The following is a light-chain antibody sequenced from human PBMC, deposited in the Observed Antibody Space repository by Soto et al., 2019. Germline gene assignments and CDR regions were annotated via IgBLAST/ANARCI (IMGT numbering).Light chain of an antibody. J-gene: IGKJ1*01. CDR1: QSVNSY. CDR3: QQRSIWTRT. Sequence: IVLTQSPATLSLSPGERATLSCRASQSVNSYLAWYQQKPGQAPRLLIYDASNRATGIPARFSGSGSGTDLTLTISSLEPEDFAVSHCQQRSIWTRTFGQWPKVDI. V-gene: IGKV3-11*01. CDR2: DAS.